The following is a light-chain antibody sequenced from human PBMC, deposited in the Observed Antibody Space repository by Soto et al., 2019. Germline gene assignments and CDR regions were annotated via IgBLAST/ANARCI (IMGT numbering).Light chain of an antibody. J-gene: IGLJ1*01. V-gene: IGLV2-8*01. CDR3: SSYAGTHNFGV. CDR2: EVT. Sequence: QSVLTQPPSASGSPGQSVTISCTGTSSDVGGYNYVSWYQQHPGRAPKLMIYEVTKRPSGVPDRFSGSKSGNTASLTVSGLQAEDEADYYCSSYAGTHNFGVFGTGTKVTVL. CDR1: SSDVGGYNY.